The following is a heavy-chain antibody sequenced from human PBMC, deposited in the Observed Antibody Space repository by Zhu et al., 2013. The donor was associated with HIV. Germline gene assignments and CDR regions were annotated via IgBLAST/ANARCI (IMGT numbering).Heavy chain of an antibody. V-gene: IGHV1-3*01. J-gene: IGHJ5*02. CDR3: ARGRFNIVVVPAAMSWFDP. Sequence: QVQLVQSGAEVKKPGSSVKVSCKASGYTFTSYAMHWVRQAPGXRLEWMGWINAGNGNTKYSQKFQGRVTITRDTSASTAYMELSSLRSEDTAVYYCARGRFNIVVVPAAMSWFDPWGQGTLVTVSS. D-gene: IGHD2-2*01. CDR1: GYTFTSYA. CDR2: INAGNGNT.